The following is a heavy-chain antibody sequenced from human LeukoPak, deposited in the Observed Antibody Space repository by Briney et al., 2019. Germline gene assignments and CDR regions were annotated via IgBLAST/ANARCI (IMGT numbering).Heavy chain of an antibody. CDR3: ATSKDTAGGPY. CDR2: IRQDGGAT. Sequence: EGSLRLSCTASGFTFTDYWMTWVRQAPGQGLEWLANIRQDGGATFYGGSVKGRFTISRDNAKKSLFLQMNSLRAEDTAVYYCATSKDTAGGPYWGQGTLVTVSS. CDR1: GFTFTDYW. J-gene: IGHJ4*02. D-gene: IGHD6-13*01. V-gene: IGHV3-7*01.